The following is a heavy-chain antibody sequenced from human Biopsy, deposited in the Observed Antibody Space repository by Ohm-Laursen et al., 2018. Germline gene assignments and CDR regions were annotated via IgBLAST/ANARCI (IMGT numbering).Heavy chain of an antibody. Sequence: ASVKVSCKASGYRFDNYGASWVRQASGQRPEWMGWVSGYNGVTNYARKFQGRVTMTIEKSTTTAYMELRGLRSDDTAVYYCGRDYYYNGTDIWGPGTTLTVSS. J-gene: IGHJ6*02. CDR2: VSGYNGVT. V-gene: IGHV1-18*01. CDR3: GRDYYYNGTDI. CDR1: GYRFDNYG.